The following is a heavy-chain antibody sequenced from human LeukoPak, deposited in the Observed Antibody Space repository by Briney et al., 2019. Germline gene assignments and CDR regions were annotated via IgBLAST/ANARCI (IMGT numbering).Heavy chain of an antibody. CDR2: IRYDGSNK. CDR3: ATKGGQYYYGSSGYYPDY. J-gene: IGHJ4*02. CDR1: GFTFSSYG. Sequence: GGSLRLSCAASGFTFSSYGMHWVRQAPGRGLEWVAFIRYDGSNKYYADSVKGRFTISRGNSKNTLYLQMNSLRAEDTAVYYCATKGGQYYYGSSGYYPDYWGQGTLVTVSS. D-gene: IGHD3-22*01. V-gene: IGHV3-30*02.